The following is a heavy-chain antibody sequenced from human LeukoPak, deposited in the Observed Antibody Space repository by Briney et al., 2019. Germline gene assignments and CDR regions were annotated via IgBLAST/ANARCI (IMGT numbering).Heavy chain of an antibody. Sequence: ASVKVSCKASGYTFTGYYMHWVRQAPGQGLEWMGWINPNSGGTNYAQKFQGRVTMTRDTSISTAYMELSRLRSDDTAVYYCARGTPRNLGYCSSTSCRPLYGMDVWGQGTTVTVSS. CDR3: ARGTPRNLGYCSSTSCRPLYGMDV. CDR1: GYTFTGYY. D-gene: IGHD2-2*01. J-gene: IGHJ6*02. V-gene: IGHV1-2*02. CDR2: INPNSGGT.